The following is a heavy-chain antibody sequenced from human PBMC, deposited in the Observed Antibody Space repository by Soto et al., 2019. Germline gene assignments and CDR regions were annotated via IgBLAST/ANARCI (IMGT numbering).Heavy chain of an antibody. CDR1: GYTFTSYG. V-gene: IGHV1-18*01. D-gene: IGHD3-10*01. Sequence: ASVKVSCKASGYTFTSYGISWVRQAPGQGLEWMGWISAYNGNTNYAQKLQGRVTMTTDTSTSTAYMELSSLRSEDTAVYYCARLWFGEFQRMDVWGQGTTVTVSS. J-gene: IGHJ6*02. CDR2: ISAYNGNT. CDR3: ARLWFGEFQRMDV.